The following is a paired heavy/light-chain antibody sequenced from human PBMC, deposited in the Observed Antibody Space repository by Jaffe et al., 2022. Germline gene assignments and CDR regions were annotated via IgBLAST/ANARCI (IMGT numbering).Light chain of an antibody. CDR2: AAS. CDR3: QQSYSTRWT. Sequence: DIQMTQSPSSLSASVGDRVTITCRASQSISSYLNWYQQKPGKAPKLLIYAASSLQSGVPSRFSGSGSGTDFTLTISSLQPEDFATYYCQQSYSTRWTFGQGTKVEIK. J-gene: IGKJ1*01. CDR1: QSISSY. V-gene: IGKV1-39*01.
Heavy chain of an antibody. CDR1: GFTFSSYG. Sequence: QVQLVESGGGVVQPGRSLRLSCAASGFTFSSYGMHWVRQAPGKGLEWVAVISYDGSNKYYADSVKGRFTISRDNSKNTLYLQMNSLRAEDTAVYYCAKDVYCSSTSCYVPYYYYYMDVWGKGTTVTVSS. CDR3: AKDVYCSSTSCYVPYYYYYMDV. J-gene: IGHJ6*03. V-gene: IGHV3-30*18. CDR2: ISYDGSNK. D-gene: IGHD2-2*01.